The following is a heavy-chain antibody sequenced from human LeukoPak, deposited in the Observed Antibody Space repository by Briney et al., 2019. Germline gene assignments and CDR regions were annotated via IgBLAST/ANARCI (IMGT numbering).Heavy chain of an antibody. CDR3: ARAEYYYDNSGYYYAY. CDR1: GFTFSSYA. Sequence: GGSLRLSCAASGFTFSSYAMHWVRQAPGKGLEYVSAISFNGYSTYYANSVEGRFTISRDNSKNTLYLQMGSLRAEDMAVYYCARAEYYYDNSGYYYAYWGQGTLVTVSS. V-gene: IGHV3-64*01. CDR2: ISFNGYST. J-gene: IGHJ4*02. D-gene: IGHD3-22*01.